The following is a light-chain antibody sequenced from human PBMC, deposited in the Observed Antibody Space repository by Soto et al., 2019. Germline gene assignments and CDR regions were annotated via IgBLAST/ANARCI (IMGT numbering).Light chain of an antibody. CDR1: QSVSSY. CDR3: QQRSNWPPIT. J-gene: IGKJ4*01. V-gene: IGKV3-11*01. CDR2: DAS. Sequence: TQSPATLSLSPGERATLSCRASQSVSSYLAWYQQKPGQAPRLLIYDASNRATGIPARFSGSGSGTDFTLTISSLEPEDFAVYYCQQRSNWPPITFGGGTKVVIK.